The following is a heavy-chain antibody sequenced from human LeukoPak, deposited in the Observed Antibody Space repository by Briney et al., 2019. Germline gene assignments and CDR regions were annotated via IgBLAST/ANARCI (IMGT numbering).Heavy chain of an antibody. CDR2: LGRSGENR. D-gene: IGHD2-2*01. J-gene: IGHJ6*02. V-gene: IGHV3-23*01. CDR1: GFTFGDYG. CDR3: VKDRPCETCMPMDA. Sequence: GGSLRLSCAASGFTFGDYGMSWVRQAPGKGLEWVSGLGRSGENRYYANSVRGRFSISRDNSKDTVYLQMNSLRAEDTAIYYCVKDRPCETCMPMDAWGQGTTVTVSS.